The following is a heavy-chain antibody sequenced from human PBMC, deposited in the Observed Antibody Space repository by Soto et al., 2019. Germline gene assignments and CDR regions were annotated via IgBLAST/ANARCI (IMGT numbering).Heavy chain of an antibody. D-gene: IGHD3-22*01. CDR3: ARVGPWVPYYYDSSPYTFENWFDP. CDR1: AASFSKYY. CDR2: IYFNGNT. Sequence: SETLSLTCTVSAASFSKYYWSWIRQPPGKGLEWIGYIYFNGNTNYNPSLKRRVTISIDTSKKQISLNLTSVTAADTAVYYCARVGPWVPYYYDSSPYTFENWFDPWGQGTLVTVSS. J-gene: IGHJ5*02. V-gene: IGHV4-59*08.